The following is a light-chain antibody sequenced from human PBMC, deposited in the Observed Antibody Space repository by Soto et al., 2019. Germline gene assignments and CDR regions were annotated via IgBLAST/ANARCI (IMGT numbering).Light chain of an antibody. Sequence: DIVMTQSPDSLAVSLGKRATINCKSSQSVLYSSNNKNYLAWYQQKPGQPPKLLIYWASTRESGVPDRFSGSGSGTDFTLTISSLQAEDVAVYYCQQYYSTPPPTFGQGTKVEIK. CDR2: WAS. CDR3: QQYYSTPPPT. CDR1: QSVLYSSNNKNY. J-gene: IGKJ1*01. V-gene: IGKV4-1*01.